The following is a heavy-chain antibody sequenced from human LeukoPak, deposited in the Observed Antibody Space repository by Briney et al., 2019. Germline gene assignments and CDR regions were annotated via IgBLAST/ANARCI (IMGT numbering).Heavy chain of an antibody. Sequence: GGSLRLSCAASGFTFSSYSMHWVRQAPGKGLEWVAVISYDGSNKYYADSVKGRFTISRDNSTNTLYLQMNSLRAEDTAVYYCATIVIKSTPEPGFDSWGQGTLVTVSS. V-gene: IGHV3-30*03. CDR2: ISYDGSNK. D-gene: IGHD2/OR15-2a*01. J-gene: IGHJ5*01. CDR1: GFTFSSYS. CDR3: ATIVIKSTPEPGFDS.